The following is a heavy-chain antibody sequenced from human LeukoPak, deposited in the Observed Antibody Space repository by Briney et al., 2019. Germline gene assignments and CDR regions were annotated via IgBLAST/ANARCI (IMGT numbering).Heavy chain of an antibody. Sequence: GESLKISCKGTGYRFINYWIGWVRQMPGKGLEWMGIIYPGDSDTRYSPSFQGQVTISADKSISTAYLQWSCLKASDTAMYYCARLGVLYGLDYWGQGTLVTVSS. CDR3: ARLGVLYGLDY. J-gene: IGHJ4*02. CDR2: IYPGDSDT. V-gene: IGHV5-51*01. CDR1: GYRFINYW. D-gene: IGHD2/OR15-2a*01.